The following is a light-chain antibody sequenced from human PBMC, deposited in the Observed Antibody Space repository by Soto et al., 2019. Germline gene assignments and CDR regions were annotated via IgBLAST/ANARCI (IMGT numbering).Light chain of an antibody. Sequence: QSVLTQPPSASGTPGQRVTISCSGSSSNIGSHYVHWYQQLPGTAPKLLIHRINQRPSGVPDRFSGSKSGTSASLAISGLRSEDEADDYCATWDDSVNGWVCGGGTKLTVL. CDR3: ATWDDSVNGWV. CDR2: RIN. CDR1: SSNIGSHY. J-gene: IGLJ3*02. V-gene: IGLV1-47*01.